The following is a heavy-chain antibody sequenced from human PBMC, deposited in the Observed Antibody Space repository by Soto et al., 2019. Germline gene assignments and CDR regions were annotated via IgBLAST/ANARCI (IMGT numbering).Heavy chain of an antibody. J-gene: IGHJ6*02. D-gene: IGHD6-13*01. CDR2: ISYSGST. V-gene: IGHV4-31*03. CDR1: GGSISSGGYY. CDR3: ARVSMLYSSSWPSYGMDV. Sequence: SETLSLTCTVSGGSISSGGYYWSWIRQHSGTGLEWIGHISYSGSTYYNPSLRSRVTISVDTSKNQFSLKLSSVTAADTAVYYCARVSMLYSSSWPSYGMDVWGQGTTVTVSS.